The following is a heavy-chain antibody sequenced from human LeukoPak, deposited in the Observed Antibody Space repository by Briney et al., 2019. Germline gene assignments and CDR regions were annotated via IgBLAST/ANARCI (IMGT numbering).Heavy chain of an antibody. D-gene: IGHD3-3*01. CDR2: VNSDGSST. CDR3: AREYDFWSGYPSYFDY. Sequence: AGTLSLTCAASGCTIDITHMHRFGREAPGRRVWVLRVNSDGSSTNYADSVKGRLTISRDNAKNTLYLQMNSLRAEDTAVYHCAREYDFWSGYPSYFDYWGQGTLVTVSS. J-gene: IGHJ4*02. V-gene: IGHV3-74*01. CDR1: GCTIDITH.